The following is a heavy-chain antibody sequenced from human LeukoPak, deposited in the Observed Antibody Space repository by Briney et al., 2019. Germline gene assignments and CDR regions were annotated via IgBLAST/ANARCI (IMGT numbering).Heavy chain of an antibody. Sequence: ASVTVSYKASGYTFTVYYMHWVRQAPGQGLEWMGWISAYNGNTNYAQKLQGRVTMTTDTSTSTAYMELRSLRSDDTAVYYCARVTIFGVVIKGAFDIWGQGTMVTVSS. V-gene: IGHV1-18*04. CDR2: ISAYNGNT. CDR1: GYTFTVYY. D-gene: IGHD3-3*01. CDR3: ARVTIFGVVIKGAFDI. J-gene: IGHJ3*02.